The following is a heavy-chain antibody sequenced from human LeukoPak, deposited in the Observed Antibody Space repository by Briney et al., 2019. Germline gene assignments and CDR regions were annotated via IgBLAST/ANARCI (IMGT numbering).Heavy chain of an antibody. V-gene: IGHV3-21*04. J-gene: IGHJ4*02. CDR2: ISSSSSYI. CDR3: AKDRPRIKTYYYDSSGYHY. D-gene: IGHD3-22*01. CDR1: GFTFSSYS. Sequence: GGSLRLSCAASGFTFSSYSMNWVRQAPGKGLEWVSSISSSSSYIYYADSVKGRFTISRDNAKNSLYLQMNSLRAEDTAVYYCAKDRPRIKTYYYDSSGYHYWGQGTLVTVSS.